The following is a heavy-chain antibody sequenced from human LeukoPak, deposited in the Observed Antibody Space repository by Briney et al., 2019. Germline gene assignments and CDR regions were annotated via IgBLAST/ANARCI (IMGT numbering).Heavy chain of an antibody. J-gene: IGHJ5*02. Sequence: LRLSCAASGFTFSSYAMSWVRQHPGKGLEWIGYIYYSGSTYYNPSLKSRVTISVDTSKNQFSLKLSSVTAADTAVYYCAREITSLHPYNNWFDPWGQGTLVTVSS. CDR2: IYYSGST. CDR1: GFTFSSYA. D-gene: IGHD1-14*01. CDR3: AREITSLHPYNNWFDP. V-gene: IGHV4-31*02.